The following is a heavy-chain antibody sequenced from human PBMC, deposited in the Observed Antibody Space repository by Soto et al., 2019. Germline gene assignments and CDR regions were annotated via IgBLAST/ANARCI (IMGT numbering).Heavy chain of an antibody. CDR3: ARDLKSMVRGGAAQKGYYYGMDV. J-gene: IGHJ6*02. CDR1: GYTFTSYG. Sequence: ASVKVSCKASGYTFTSYGISWVRQAPGQGLEWMGWISAYNGNTNYAQKLQGRVTMTTDTSTSTAYMELRSLRSDDTAVYYCARDLKSMVRGGAAQKGYYYGMDVWGQGTTVTVSS. CDR2: ISAYNGNT. D-gene: IGHD3-10*01. V-gene: IGHV1-18*04.